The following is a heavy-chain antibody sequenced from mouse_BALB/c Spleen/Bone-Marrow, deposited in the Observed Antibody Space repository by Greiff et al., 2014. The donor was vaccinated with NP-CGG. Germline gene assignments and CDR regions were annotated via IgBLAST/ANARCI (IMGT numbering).Heavy chain of an antibody. D-gene: IGHD2-1*01. CDR2: IRNKANGYTT. CDR1: GFTFTDYY. Sequence: DVQLVESGGGLVQPGGSLRLSCATSGFTFTDYYMSWVHQPPGKALEWLGFIRNKANGYTTKYSASVKGRFTISRDNSQSILYLQMNTLRAEDSATYYCARDYGNYVRFAYWGQGTLVTVSA. J-gene: IGHJ3*01. V-gene: IGHV7-3*02. CDR3: ARDYGNYVRFAY.